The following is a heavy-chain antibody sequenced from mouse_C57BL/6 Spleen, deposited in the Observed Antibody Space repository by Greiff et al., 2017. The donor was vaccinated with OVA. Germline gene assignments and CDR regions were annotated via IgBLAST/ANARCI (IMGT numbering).Heavy chain of an antibody. CDR2: IYPGSGNT. Sequence: VKLMESGAELVRPGASVKLSCKASGYTFTDYYINWVKQRPGQGLEWIARIYPGSGNTYYNEKFKGKATLTAEKSSSTAYMQLSSLTSEDSAVYFCARESTTVSFDYWGQGTTLTVSS. J-gene: IGHJ2*01. V-gene: IGHV1-76*01. CDR1: GYTFTDYY. D-gene: IGHD1-1*01. CDR3: ARESTTVSFDY.